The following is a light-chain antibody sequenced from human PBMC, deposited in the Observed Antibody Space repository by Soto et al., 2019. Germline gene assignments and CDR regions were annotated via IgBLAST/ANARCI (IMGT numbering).Light chain of an antibody. CDR1: SSDVGGYNS. V-gene: IGLV2-14*01. CDR3: SSYTSSSTLV. Sequence: QSALTQPASVSGSPGQSITISCTGTSSDVGGYNSVSWYQQYPGKAPKLMIYDVNNRPSGVSNRFSGSKSGSVASLTISGLQAEDEADYYCSSYTSSSTLVFGNGTKVTVL. CDR2: DVN. J-gene: IGLJ1*01.